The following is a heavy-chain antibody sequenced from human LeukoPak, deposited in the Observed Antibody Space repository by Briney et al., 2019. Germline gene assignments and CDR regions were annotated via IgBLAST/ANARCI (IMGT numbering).Heavy chain of an antibody. CDR2: INHSGST. CDR1: GGSFSGYY. D-gene: IGHD2-15*01. J-gene: IGHJ6*04. V-gene: IGHV4-34*01. Sequence: SETLSLTCAVYGGSFSGYYWSWIRQPPGKGLEWIGEINHSGSTNYNPSLKSRVTISVDTSKNQFSLKLSSVTAADTAVYYCARGMLCSGGSCYRCYYYGMDVWGKGTTVTVSS. CDR3: ARGMLCSGGSCYRCYYYGMDV.